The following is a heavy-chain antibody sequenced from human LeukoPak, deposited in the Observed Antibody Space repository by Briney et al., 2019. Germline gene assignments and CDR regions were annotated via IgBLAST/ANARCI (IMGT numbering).Heavy chain of an antibody. V-gene: IGHV3-21*06. CDR1: GFTFSTYS. J-gene: IGHJ3*02. CDR3: ARGRSITILRGVAISDGFDI. D-gene: IGHD3-10*01. Sequence: GGSLGLSCAASGFTFSTYSMNWVRQAPGKGLEWVSSFATSSDYIYYAGSLKGRFTISRDNAKNSLYLHMNSLRPDDTAVYYCARGRSITILRGVAISDGFDIWGQGTKVTVS. CDR2: FATSSDYI.